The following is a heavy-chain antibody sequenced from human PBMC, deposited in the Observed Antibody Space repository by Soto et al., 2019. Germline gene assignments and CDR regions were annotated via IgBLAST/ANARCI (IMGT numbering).Heavy chain of an antibody. Sequence: VQLVQSGAEVKKPGASVKVSCKASGYTFTSYGISWVRQAPGQGLEWMGWISAYNGNTHYAQKLQGRVTMTTDTSTSTAYVELRSLRSDYTAVYDCERGNVVVVASDYWGQGTLVTVSS. CDR1: GYTFTSYG. CDR3: ERGNVVVVASDY. V-gene: IGHV1-18*01. J-gene: IGHJ4*02. D-gene: IGHD2-15*01. CDR2: ISAYNGNT.